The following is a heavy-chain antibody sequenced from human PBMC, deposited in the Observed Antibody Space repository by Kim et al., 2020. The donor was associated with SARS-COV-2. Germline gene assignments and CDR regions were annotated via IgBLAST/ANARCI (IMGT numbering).Heavy chain of an antibody. V-gene: IGHV3-30*18. D-gene: IGHD3-10*01. J-gene: IGHJ6*02. CDR1: GFTFSSYG. CDR3: AKAYYYGSAPSNYYYYGMDV. CDR2: ISCDGSNK. Sequence: GGSLRLSCAASGFTFSSYGMHWVRQAPGKGLEWVAVISCDGSNKYYADSVKGRFTISRDNSKNTLYLQMNSLRAEDTAVYYCAKAYYYGSAPSNYYYYGMDVWGQGTPVTVSS.